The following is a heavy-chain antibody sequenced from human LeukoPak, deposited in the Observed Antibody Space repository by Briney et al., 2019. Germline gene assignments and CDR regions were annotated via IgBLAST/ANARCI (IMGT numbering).Heavy chain of an antibody. CDR2: IYYGGST. CDR1: GGSISSYY. D-gene: IGHD3-22*01. J-gene: IGHJ4*02. V-gene: IGHV4-59*08. Sequence: SETLSLTCTVSGGSISSYYWSWIRQPPGKGLEWIGYIYYGGSTNYNPSLKSRVTISVDTSKNQFSLKLSSVTAADTAVYYCARHHDSSGYYFDYWGQGTLVTVSS. CDR3: ARHHDSSGYYFDY.